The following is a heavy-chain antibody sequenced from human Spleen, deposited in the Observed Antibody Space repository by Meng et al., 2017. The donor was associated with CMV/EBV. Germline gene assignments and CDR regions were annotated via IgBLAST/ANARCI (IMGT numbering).Heavy chain of an antibody. CDR3: ARGYCSGASCYIDD. CDR2: VNANSGAK. CDR1: GYTFTGYY. Sequence: ASVKVSCKASGYTFTGYYMNWVRQAPGQGLEWMGWVNANSGAKDYAQKFQGRVTMTRDTSISIAYMELSRLRSDDTAVYYCARGYCSGASCYIDDWGQGTLVTVSS. D-gene: IGHD2-2*02. V-gene: IGHV1-2*02. J-gene: IGHJ4*02.